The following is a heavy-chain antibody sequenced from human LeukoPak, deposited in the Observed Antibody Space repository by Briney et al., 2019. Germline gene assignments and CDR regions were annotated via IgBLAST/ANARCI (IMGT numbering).Heavy chain of an antibody. V-gene: IGHV4-4*07. J-gene: IGHJ5*02. Sequence: SETLSLTCTVSGGSISSYYWSWIRQPAGKGLEWIGRIYTSGSTNYNPSLKSRVTMPVDTSKNQFSLKLSSVTAADTAVYYCARGTYYYDSSGYPVWGFDPWGQGTLVTVSS. CDR2: IYTSGST. CDR1: GGSISSYY. D-gene: IGHD3-22*01. CDR3: ARGTYYYDSSGYPVWGFDP.